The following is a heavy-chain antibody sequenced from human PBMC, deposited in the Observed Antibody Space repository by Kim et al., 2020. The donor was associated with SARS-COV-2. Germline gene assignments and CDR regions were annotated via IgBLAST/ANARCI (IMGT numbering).Heavy chain of an antibody. J-gene: IGHJ6*02. V-gene: IGHV3-48*03. CDR2: ISSSGSTI. CDR3: ARAGGRLRFLEWLLCMDV. D-gene: IGHD3-3*01. Sequence: GGSLRLSCAASGFTFSSYEMNWVRQAPGKGLEWVSYISSSGSTIYYADSVKGRFTISRDNAKNSLYLQMNSLRAEDTAVYYCARAGGRLRFLEWLLCMDVWGQGTTVTVSS. CDR1: GFTFSSYE.